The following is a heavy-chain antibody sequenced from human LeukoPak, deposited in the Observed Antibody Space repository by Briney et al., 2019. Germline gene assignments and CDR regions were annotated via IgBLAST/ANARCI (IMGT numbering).Heavy chain of an antibody. J-gene: IGHJ4*02. CDR2: IYSGGST. Sequence: GGSLRLSCSASGFTVSSNYMNWVRLAPGKGLEWVSVIYSGGSTYYADSVKGRFTISRDNSKNTLYLQMNSLRAEDTAVYYCARDDGSGSFNFDYWGQGTLVTVSS. CDR3: ARDDGSGSFNFDY. D-gene: IGHD3-10*01. V-gene: IGHV3-66*01. CDR1: GFTVSSNY.